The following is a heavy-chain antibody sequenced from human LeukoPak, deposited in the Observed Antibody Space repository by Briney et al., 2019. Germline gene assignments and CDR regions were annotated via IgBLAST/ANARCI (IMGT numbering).Heavy chain of an antibody. CDR3: ARDPPRIAAAGLSFWD. D-gene: IGHD6-13*01. CDR1: GYTFTSYD. Sequence: ASVKVSCKASGYTFTSYDINWVRQATGQGLEWMGWMNPNSGNTGYAQKFQGRVTITADKSTSTAYMELSSLRSEDTAVYYCARDPPRIAAAGLSFWDWGQGTLVTVSS. V-gene: IGHV1-8*01. J-gene: IGHJ4*02. CDR2: MNPNSGNT.